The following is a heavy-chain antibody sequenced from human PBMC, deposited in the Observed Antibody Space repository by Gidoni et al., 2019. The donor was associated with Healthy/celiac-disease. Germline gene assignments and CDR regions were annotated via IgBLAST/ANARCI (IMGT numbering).Heavy chain of an antibody. D-gene: IGHD5-18*01. CDR1: RFPFSPYC. CDR3: AKDLGPRGDSYGVIDY. J-gene: IGHJ4*02. CDR2: ISYDGSKK. Sequence: QVQLVESGRGVVQPGRSLRLSCAASRFPFSPYCMPWVRQAPGKGLEWGAVISYDGSKKYYADSVKGRFTISRDNSKNTLYLQMNSLRAEDTDVYYCAKDLGPRGDSYGVIDYWGKGNLVTVSS. V-gene: IGHV3-30*18.